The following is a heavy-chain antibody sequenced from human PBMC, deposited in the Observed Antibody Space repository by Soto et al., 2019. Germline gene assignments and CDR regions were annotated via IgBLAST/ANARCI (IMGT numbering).Heavy chain of an antibody. CDR2: ISGSGGST. D-gene: IGHD3-16*01. CDR1: GFTFSSYA. J-gene: IGHJ4*02. Sequence: GGSLRLSCAASGFTFSSYAMSWVRQAPGKGLEWVSAISGSGGSTYYADSVKGRFTISRDNSKNTLYLQMNSLRAEDTAVYYCAKHTFGPRLGPLYPLDYWGQGTLVTVS. CDR3: AKHTFGPRLGPLYPLDY. V-gene: IGHV3-23*01.